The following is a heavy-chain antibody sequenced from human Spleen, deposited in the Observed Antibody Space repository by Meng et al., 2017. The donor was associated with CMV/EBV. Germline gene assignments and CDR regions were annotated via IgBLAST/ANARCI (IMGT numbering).Heavy chain of an antibody. Sequence: QVQLVESGXGVVQPGXSLSLSCAASGFTFSDFGMNWVRQAPGKGLEWVAFIRYDGTSKYYADSVKGRFTISRDNSRNTLYLQMDSLRDEDTAVYYCVKDAMVVPAIQVAAKFFHHWGQGTLVTVSS. J-gene: IGHJ1*01. D-gene: IGHD2-21*02. V-gene: IGHV3-30*02. CDR2: IRYDGTSK. CDR3: VKDAMVVPAIQVAAKFFHH. CDR1: GFTFSDFG.